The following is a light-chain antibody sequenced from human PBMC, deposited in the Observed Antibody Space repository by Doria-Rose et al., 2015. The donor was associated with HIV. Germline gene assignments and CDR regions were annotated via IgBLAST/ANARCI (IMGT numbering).Light chain of an antibody. CDR2: GAS. J-gene: IGKJ2*01. CDR1: QTVSSNY. V-gene: IGKV3-20*01. Sequence: EIVLTQSPGTLSLSPGERATLSCRTSQTVSSNYLAWHQQKPGQAPRLLIYGASSRATGIPDRFSGSGSGTDFTLTISRLEPEDFAVYYCQQYDNSPPYTFGQGTRLVIK. CDR3: QQYDNSPPYT.